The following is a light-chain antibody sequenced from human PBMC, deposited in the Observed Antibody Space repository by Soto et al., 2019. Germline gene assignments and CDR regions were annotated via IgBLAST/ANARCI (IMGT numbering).Light chain of an antibody. V-gene: IGKV3-20*01. CDR2: GAS. Sequence: EIVLTKSPGTLSLSPGERATLSCRASQSVSSSYLAWYQQKPGQAPRLLIYGASSRASGIPDRFSASGSGTDFTLTISRLEPEDFAVYYCQQYGSSPLYTFGQGTKLEIK. CDR3: QQYGSSPLYT. J-gene: IGKJ2*01. CDR1: QSVSSSY.